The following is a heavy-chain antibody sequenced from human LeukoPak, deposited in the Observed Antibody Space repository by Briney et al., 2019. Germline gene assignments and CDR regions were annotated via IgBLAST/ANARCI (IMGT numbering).Heavy chain of an antibody. Sequence: PSETLSLSCEVYGDSFSGYFWTWIRQPPGKGLEWIGYIYYSGSTNYNPSLKSRVTISVDTSKNQFSLKLSSVTAADTAVYYCARVRNTDFLDGGGFDPWGQGTLVTVSS. J-gene: IGHJ5*02. CDR2: IYYSGST. D-gene: IGHD1-14*01. CDR1: GDSFSGYF. CDR3: ARVRNTDFLDGGGFDP. V-gene: IGHV4-59*08.